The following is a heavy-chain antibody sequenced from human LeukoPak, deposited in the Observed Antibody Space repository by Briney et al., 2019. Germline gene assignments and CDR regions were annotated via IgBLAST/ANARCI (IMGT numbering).Heavy chain of an antibody. D-gene: IGHD2-2*01. V-gene: IGHV3-48*01. CDR3: ARRSPGIVVPAATLIDY. Sequence: GGSLRLSCAASGFTFSSYSMNWVRQAPGKGLEWVSYISSSSSTIYYADSVKGRFTISRDNAKNSLYLQMNSLRAEDTAVYYCARRSPGIVVPAATLIDYWGQGTLVTVPS. J-gene: IGHJ4*02. CDR2: ISSSSSTI. CDR1: GFTFSSYS.